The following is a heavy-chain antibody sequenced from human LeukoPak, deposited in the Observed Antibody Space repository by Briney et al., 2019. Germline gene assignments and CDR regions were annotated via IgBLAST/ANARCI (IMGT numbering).Heavy chain of an antibody. CDR1: GYTFTAYY. CDR3: AREYYDTSGTKFAFDI. Sequence: ASEKVSCKASGYTFTAYYLHWVRQAPGQGLEWMGCIYPESGGTKSAQKFQGRVTMTRDTSINTACMELSRLRSDDTAVYYGAREYYDTSGTKFAFDIWGQGKMCTVSS. J-gene: IGHJ3*02. CDR2: IYPESGGT. D-gene: IGHD3-22*01. V-gene: IGHV1-2*02.